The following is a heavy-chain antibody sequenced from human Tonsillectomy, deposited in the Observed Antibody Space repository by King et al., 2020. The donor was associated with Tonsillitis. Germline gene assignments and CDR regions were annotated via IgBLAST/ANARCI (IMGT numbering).Heavy chain of an antibody. CDR2: IFSNDEK. CDR3: ARMGGYSSGWPTPPFDP. V-gene: IGHV2-26*01. J-gene: IGHJ5*02. CDR1: GFSLSNARMG. D-gene: IGHD6-19*01. Sequence: TLQESGPVLVKPTETLTLTCTVSGFSLSNARMGVRWIRQPPGKALEWLAHIFSNDEKSYSTSLKSRLTISKDTSKSQVVLTMTNMDPVDTATYYCARMGGYSSGWPTPPFDPWGQGTLVTVTS.